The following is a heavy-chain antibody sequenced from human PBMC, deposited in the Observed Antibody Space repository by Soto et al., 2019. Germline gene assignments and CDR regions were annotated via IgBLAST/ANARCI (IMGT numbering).Heavy chain of an antibody. J-gene: IGHJ4*02. V-gene: IGHV1-18*01. CDR1: GYTFIKYG. D-gene: IGHD2-21*01. Sequence: GASVKVSCKASGYTFIKYGINWVREAPGQGLEWMGWISPYSNYTHSAQKFQGRLTLTTDTAAATAYMELSSLRSADTALYYCAREAIVVIPAAQPSHFDSWGQGTLVTVSS. CDR2: ISPYSNYT. CDR3: AREAIVVIPAAQPSHFDS.